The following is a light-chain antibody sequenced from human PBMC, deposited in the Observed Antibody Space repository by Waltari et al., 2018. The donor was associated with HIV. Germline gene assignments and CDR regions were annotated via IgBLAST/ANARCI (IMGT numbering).Light chain of an antibody. J-gene: IGLJ3*02. V-gene: IGLV1-40*01. CDR1: SSNIGAGYD. Sequence: QSVLTQPPSVSGAPGQRVTISCTGSSSNIGAGYDVHWYQQLQRTAPKLLIYCNSNRLSGFSRGVSGGESGTSASLSISGFQAGDEAGDYCRAYDSSRGGAGVFGGGTKLTVL. CDR3: RAYDSSRGGAGV. CDR2: CNS.